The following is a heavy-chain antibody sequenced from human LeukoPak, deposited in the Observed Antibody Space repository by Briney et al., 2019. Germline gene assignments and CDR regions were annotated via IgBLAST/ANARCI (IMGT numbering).Heavy chain of an antibody. J-gene: IGHJ5*02. Sequence: SQTLSLTCAVSGGSISSGGYSWSWLRQPPGKGLEWIGYIYHSGSTYYNPSLKSRVTISVDRSKNQFSLNLSSVTAADTAVYYCAREGYCSGGSCDNWFDPWGQGTLVTVSS. CDR2: IYHSGST. CDR3: AREGYCSGGSCDNWFDP. D-gene: IGHD2-15*01. V-gene: IGHV4-30-2*01. CDR1: GGSISSGGYS.